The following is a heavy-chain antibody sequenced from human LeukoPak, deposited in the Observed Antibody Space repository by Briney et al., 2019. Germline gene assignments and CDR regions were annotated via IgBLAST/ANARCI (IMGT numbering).Heavy chain of an antibody. Sequence: SETLSLTCTVSGGSISSDNYYWTWIRQPAGKGLEWIGRIYISGGTHYNPSLKSRVTISVDTSKNQFSLRLSSVTAADTAVYYCARKNVAVAGSPFDYWGQGTLVTVSS. V-gene: IGHV4-61*02. CDR1: GGSISSDNYY. J-gene: IGHJ4*02. CDR2: IYISGGT. CDR3: ARKNVAVAGSPFDY. D-gene: IGHD6-19*01.